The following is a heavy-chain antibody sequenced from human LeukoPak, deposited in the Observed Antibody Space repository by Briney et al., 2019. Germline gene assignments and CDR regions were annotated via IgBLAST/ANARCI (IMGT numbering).Heavy chain of an antibody. V-gene: IGHV1-2*02. J-gene: IGHJ5*02. Sequence: ASVKVSCKASGYTFTGYYMHWVRQAPGQGLEWMGWINPNSGDTNYAQEFQGRVTMTRDTSISTAYMELSRLRSDDTAVYYCAKSWYYYDTSGRGVYWFDPWGQGTLVTVSS. CDR3: AKSWYYYDTSGRGVYWFDP. CDR1: GYTFTGYY. CDR2: INPNSGDT. D-gene: IGHD3-22*01.